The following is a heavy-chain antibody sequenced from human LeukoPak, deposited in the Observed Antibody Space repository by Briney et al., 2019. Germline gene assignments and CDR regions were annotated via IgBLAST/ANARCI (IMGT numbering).Heavy chain of an antibody. Sequence: ASVTVSCKASGGAFTSNGISWVRQAPRQGLEWMVGIIPIFGTTNYAQKLKGRVTITADQSTSTAYMELSSLTSEDTAVYYCARAPASCSSGWYLDAFDIWGQGTLVTVSS. CDR1: GGAFTSNG. J-gene: IGHJ3*02. D-gene: IGHD6-19*01. CDR3: ARAPASCSSGWYLDAFDI. V-gene: IGHV1-69*01. CDR2: IIPIFGTT.